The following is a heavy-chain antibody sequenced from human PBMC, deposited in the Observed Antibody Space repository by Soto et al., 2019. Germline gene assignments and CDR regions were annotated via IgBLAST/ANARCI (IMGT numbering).Heavy chain of an antibody. CDR2: IYWDDNK. D-gene: IGHD6-19*01. V-gene: IGHV2-5*02. Sequence: QITLKESGLPLVKPTQTLTLTCTFSGFSLSTSEVGVGWIRQPPGKALEWLALIYWDDNKRYSPSLKSRLTITKDTSKNQVVLTMTNMDPVDTATYYCARRVAVAGSFDYWGQGTLVTVSS. CDR1: GFSLSTSEVG. CDR3: ARRVAVAGSFDY. J-gene: IGHJ4*02.